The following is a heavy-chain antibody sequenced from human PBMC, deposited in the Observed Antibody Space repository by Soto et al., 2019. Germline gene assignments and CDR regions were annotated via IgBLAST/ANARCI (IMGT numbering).Heavy chain of an antibody. V-gene: IGHV4-30-4*01. D-gene: IGHD6-19*01. Sequence: SETLSLTCTVSGGYISSADYYWSWIRQPPGKGLEWIGHVFYTGSTDYNPSLKSRPTISVDTSKNQFSLKLSSVTAADTAVYYCARDSGIAVASRLDPWGQGTLVTVSS. J-gene: IGHJ5*02. CDR1: GGYISSADYY. CDR2: VFYTGST. CDR3: ARDSGIAVASRLDP.